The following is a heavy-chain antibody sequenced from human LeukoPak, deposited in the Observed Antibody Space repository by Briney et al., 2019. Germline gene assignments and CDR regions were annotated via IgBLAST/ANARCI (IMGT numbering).Heavy chain of an antibody. D-gene: IGHD4-17*01. J-gene: IGHJ4*02. CDR1: GGSISSGGYS. V-gene: IGHV4-30-2*01. Sequence: PSETLSLTCAVSGGSISSGGYSWSWIRQPPGKGLEWIGYIYHGGSTYYNPSLKSRVTISVDRSKNQFSLKLSSVTAADTAVYYCARERGDYTLDYWGQGTLVTVSS. CDR2: IYHGGST. CDR3: ARERGDYTLDY.